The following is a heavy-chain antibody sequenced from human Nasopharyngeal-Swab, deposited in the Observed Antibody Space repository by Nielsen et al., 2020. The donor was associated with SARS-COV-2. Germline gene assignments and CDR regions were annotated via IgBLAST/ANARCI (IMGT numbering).Heavy chain of an antibody. V-gene: IGHV1-8*01. Sequence: ASVKVSCKASGYTFTSYAINWVRQATGQGLEWMGWMNPNSGNTGYAQKFQGRVTMTRNTSISTAYMELSSLRSEDTAVYYCARDMGGYGIEDYYYYYGMDVWGQGTTVTVSS. CDR2: MNPNSGNT. D-gene: IGHD5-12*01. J-gene: IGHJ6*02. CDR1: GYTFTSYA. CDR3: ARDMGGYGIEDYYYYYGMDV.